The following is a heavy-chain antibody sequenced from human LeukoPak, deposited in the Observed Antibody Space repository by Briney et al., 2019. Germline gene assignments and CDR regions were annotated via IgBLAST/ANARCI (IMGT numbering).Heavy chain of an antibody. CDR1: GDTFSSYS. V-gene: IGHV3-21*01. CDR3: ARGSYCSGGSCSDLDAFDI. CDR2: ISSSSSYI. D-gene: IGHD2-15*01. J-gene: IGHJ3*02. Sequence: PGGSLRLSCAASGDTFSSYSMNWVRQAPGKGLEWVSSISSSSSYIYYADSVKGRFTISRDNAKNSLYLQMNSLRAEDTAVYYCARGSYCSGGSCSDLDAFDIWGQGTMVTVSS.